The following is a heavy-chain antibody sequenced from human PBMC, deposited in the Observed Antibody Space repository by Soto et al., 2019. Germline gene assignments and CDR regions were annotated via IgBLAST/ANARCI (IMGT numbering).Heavy chain of an antibody. CDR3: ARGAPHRIAAAGYHSYYGRDV. CDR1: GGTFSSYA. CDR2: IIPIFGTA. V-gene: IGHV1-69*01. D-gene: IGHD6-13*01. Sequence: QVQLVQSGAEVKKPGSSVKVSCKASGGTFSSYAISWVRQAPGQGLEWMGGIIPIFGTANYAQKFQARVTITADEPTSTAYMELSSLRSEDTAVYDCARGAPHRIAAAGYHSYYGRDVWGHGTTVTVSS. J-gene: IGHJ6*02.